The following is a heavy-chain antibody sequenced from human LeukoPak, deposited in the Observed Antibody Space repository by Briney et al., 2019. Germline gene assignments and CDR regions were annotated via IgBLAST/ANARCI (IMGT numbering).Heavy chain of an antibody. J-gene: IGHJ4*02. CDR1: GYTFSGYY. D-gene: IGHD2-2*01. Sequence: ASVKVSCKASGYTFSGYYMHWVRQAPGQGLEWMGWINPNSGGTNYAQKFQGRVNMTRDTSISTAYMELSRLSSDDTAVYYCARDSCSSTSCLSIDDYWGQGTLVTVSS. V-gene: IGHV1-2*02. CDR3: ARDSCSSTSCLSIDDY. CDR2: INPNSGGT.